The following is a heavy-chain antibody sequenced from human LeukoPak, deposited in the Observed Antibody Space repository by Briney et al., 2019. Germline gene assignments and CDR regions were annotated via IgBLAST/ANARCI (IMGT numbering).Heavy chain of an antibody. CDR2: IRSKTYGGTT. V-gene: IGHV3-49*04. Sequence: GGSLRLSCTVSGFTFGDHAMSWVRQAPGKGLEWVGFIRSKTYGGTTEYAASVKGRFIISRDDSTSIAYLQMNSLKTEDTAVYYCTRGPIQLWLYHAMDGWGQGTTVTVSS. J-gene: IGHJ6*02. D-gene: IGHD5-18*01. CDR1: GFTFGDHA. CDR3: TRGPIQLWLYHAMDG.